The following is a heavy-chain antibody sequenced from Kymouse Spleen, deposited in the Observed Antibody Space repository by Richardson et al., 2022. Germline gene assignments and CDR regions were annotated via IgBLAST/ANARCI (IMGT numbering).Heavy chain of an antibody. Sequence: QLQLQESGPGLVKPSETLSLTCTVSGGSISSSSYYWGWIRQPPGKGLEWIGSIYYSGSTYYNPSLKSRVTISVDTSKNQFSLKLSSVTAADTAVYYCARHRYSGSYGAFDIWGQGTMVTVSS. D-gene: IGHD1-26*01. V-gene: IGHV4-39*01. CDR1: GGSISSSSYY. CDR3: ARHRYSGSYGAFDI. CDR2: IYYSGST. J-gene: IGHJ3*02.